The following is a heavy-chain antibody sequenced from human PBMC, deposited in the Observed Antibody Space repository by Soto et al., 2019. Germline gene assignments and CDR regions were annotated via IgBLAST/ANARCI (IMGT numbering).Heavy chain of an antibody. Sequence: QVQLQESGPGLVKPSETLSLTCTVSGGSISSDGYYWNWIRQPPGKGLEWIGYFYYTGDTNYNPSLKARVTISLDTSKNQFSLRLTSVTAADTAVYYCSRNWGTWGQGTLVTVSS. CDR1: GGSISSDGYY. V-gene: IGHV4-61*08. J-gene: IGHJ5*02. CDR2: FYYTGDT. D-gene: IGHD3-16*01. CDR3: SRNWGT.